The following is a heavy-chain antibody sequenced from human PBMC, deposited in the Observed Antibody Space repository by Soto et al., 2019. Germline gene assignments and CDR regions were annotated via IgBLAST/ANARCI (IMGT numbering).Heavy chain of an antibody. CDR2: ISSSSSTI. J-gene: IGHJ6*03. V-gene: IGHV3-48*01. CDR1: GFTFSSYS. CDR3: ATTPNPKDYYYMDV. Sequence: GGSLRLSCAASGFTFSSYSMNWVRQAPGKGLEWVSYISSSSSTIYYADSVKGRFTISRDNAKNSLYLQMNSLRAEDTAVYYCATTPNPKDYYYMDVWGKGTTVTVSS.